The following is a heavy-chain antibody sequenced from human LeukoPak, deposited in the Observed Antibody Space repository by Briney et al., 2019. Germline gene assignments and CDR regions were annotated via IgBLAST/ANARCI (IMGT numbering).Heavy chain of an antibody. CDR1: GFTFSSYS. J-gene: IGHJ4*02. V-gene: IGHV3-21*01. CDR2: ISSSSDYI. D-gene: IGHD1-26*01. Sequence: GGSLRLSCAASGFTFSSYSMSWVRQAPGKGLEWVSSISSSSDYIYYADSVKGRFTISRDNAKNSLYLQMNSLRAEDTAVYYCARGRGAEATSDFDYWGQGTLVTVSS. CDR3: ARGRGAEATSDFDY.